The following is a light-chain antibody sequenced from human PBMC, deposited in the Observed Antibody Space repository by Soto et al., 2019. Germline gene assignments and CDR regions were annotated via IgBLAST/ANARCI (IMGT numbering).Light chain of an antibody. J-gene: IGKJ1*01. CDR2: AAS. CDR1: QGISSW. CDR3: QQANTFPWT. V-gene: IGKV1-12*01. Sequence: DIQMTQSPSSVSASVGDRVTITCRASQGISSWLAWYQHKPGKAPKLLIYAASSLQSGVPSRFSGSGSGTEFTLTISSLQPEDFVTYYCQQANTFPWTFGQGTMVEIK.